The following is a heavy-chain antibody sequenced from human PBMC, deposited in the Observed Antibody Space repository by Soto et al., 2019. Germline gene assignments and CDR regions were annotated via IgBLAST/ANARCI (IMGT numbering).Heavy chain of an antibody. D-gene: IGHD5-12*01. J-gene: IGHJ6*03. V-gene: IGHV4-31*03. CDR2: IYYSGST. Sequence: TLSLTCTVSGGSISSGGYYWSWIRQHPGKGLEWIGYIYYSGSTYYNPSLKSRVTISVDTSKNQFSLKLSAVTAADTAVYYCARDDSSVYDMGSDSNYMDVWGKGTTVTVSS. CDR3: ARDDSSVYDMGSDSNYMDV. CDR1: GGSISSGGYY.